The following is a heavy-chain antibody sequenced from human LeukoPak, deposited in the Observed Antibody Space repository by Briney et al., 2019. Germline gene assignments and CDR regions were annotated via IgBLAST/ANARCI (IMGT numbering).Heavy chain of an antibody. V-gene: IGHV3-30-3*01. Sequence: GGSLSLSGAASGFTFSSYAMHWVRKAPGKGLEWVAVISYDGSNKYYADSVKGRFTISRDNSKNTLYLQMNSLRAEDTAVYYCATQVDIVVVPAANDYWGQGTLVTVSS. J-gene: IGHJ4*02. D-gene: IGHD2-2*03. CDR2: ISYDGSNK. CDR3: ATQVDIVVVPAANDY. CDR1: GFTFSSYA.